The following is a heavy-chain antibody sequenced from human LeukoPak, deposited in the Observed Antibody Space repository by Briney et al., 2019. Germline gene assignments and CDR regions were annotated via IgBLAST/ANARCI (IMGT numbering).Heavy chain of an antibody. CDR3: AKEGYYGDYAWFDP. V-gene: IGHV3-23*01. CDR1: GFTFSSYA. Sequence: HPGGSLRLSCAASGFTFSSYAMSWVRQAPGKGLEWVSAISGSGGSTYYADSVKGRFTISRDNSKDTLYLQMNSLRAEDTAVYYCAKEGYYGDYAWFDPWGQGTLVTVSS. J-gene: IGHJ5*02. D-gene: IGHD4-17*01. CDR2: ISGSGGST.